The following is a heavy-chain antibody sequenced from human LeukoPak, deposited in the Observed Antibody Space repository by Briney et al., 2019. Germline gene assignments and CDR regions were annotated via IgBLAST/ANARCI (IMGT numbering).Heavy chain of an antibody. J-gene: IGHJ4*02. CDR2: INPADSDT. D-gene: IGHD5-18*01. V-gene: IGHV5-51*01. CDR1: GYTFTNNW. CDR3: VWGTGGYRYEY. Sequence: GESLKISCQGSGYTFTNNWIGWVRQMPGKGLEWMGIINPADSDTRYGPSLQGQVAISAAKSITTAYLQGSSLKASDTAIYFCVWGTGGYRYEYWGQGTPVTVSS.